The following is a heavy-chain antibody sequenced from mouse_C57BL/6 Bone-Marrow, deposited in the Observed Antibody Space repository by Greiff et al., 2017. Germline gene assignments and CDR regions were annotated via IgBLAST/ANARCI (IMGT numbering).Heavy chain of an antibody. V-gene: IGHV1-7*01. J-gene: IGHJ3*01. CDR1: GYTFTSYW. D-gene: IGHD1-1*01. Sequence: VQLQESGAELVKPGASVKLSCKASGYTFTSYWMHWVKQRPGQGLEWIGYINPSSGYTKYNQKFKDKATLTADKSSSTAYMQLSRLTYEASAVYYCARDGSRYGFDYWGQGTLVTVSA. CDR3: ARDGSRYGFDY. CDR2: INPSSGYT.